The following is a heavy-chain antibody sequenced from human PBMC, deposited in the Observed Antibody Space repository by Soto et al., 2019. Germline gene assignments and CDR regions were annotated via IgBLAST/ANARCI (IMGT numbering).Heavy chain of an antibody. J-gene: IGHJ3*02. CDR2: ISGSGGST. Sequence: PXGSLKLSFAASGLTFSSCAMSLVRQAPGKGLEWVSSISGSGGSTYYADSVKGRFTISRDNSKNTLYLQMNSLRAEDTAVYYCAQQWLVLGAFDIWGQGTMVTV. D-gene: IGHD6-19*01. CDR1: GLTFSSCA. V-gene: IGHV3-23*01. CDR3: AQQWLVLGAFDI.